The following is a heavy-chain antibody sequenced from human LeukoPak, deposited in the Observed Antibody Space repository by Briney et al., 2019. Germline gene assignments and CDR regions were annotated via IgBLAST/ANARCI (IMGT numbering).Heavy chain of an antibody. CDR1: GFTFSSYA. CDR2: ISGSGGST. D-gene: IGHD5-12*01. Sequence: HPGGSLRLSCAASGFTFSSYAMSWVRQAPGKGLEWVSAISGSGGSTYYADSVKGRFTISRDISKNTLYLQMNNLRVEDTAVYYWARDRHYSGIDNDYWGQGTLVTVSS. CDR3: ARDRHYSGIDNDY. V-gene: IGHV3-23*01. J-gene: IGHJ4*01.